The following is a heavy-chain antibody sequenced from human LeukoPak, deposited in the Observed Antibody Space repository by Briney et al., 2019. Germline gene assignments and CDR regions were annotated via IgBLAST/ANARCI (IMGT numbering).Heavy chain of an antibody. Sequence: GASVKVSCKASGGTFSSYAISWVRQAPGQGLEWMGRIIPILGIANYAQKFQGRVTITADTSTSTAYMELSSLRSEDTAVYYCARVGGTIWEAWGQGTLVTVYS. D-gene: IGHD6-19*01. CDR1: GGTFSSYA. CDR3: ARVGGTIWEA. CDR2: IIPILGIA. J-gene: IGHJ4*02. V-gene: IGHV1-69*04.